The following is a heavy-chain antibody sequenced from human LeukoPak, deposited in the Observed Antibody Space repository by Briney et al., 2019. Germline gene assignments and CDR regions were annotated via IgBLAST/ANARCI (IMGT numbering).Heavy chain of an antibody. D-gene: IGHD6-13*01. CDR1: GYTFTGYY. Sequence: ASVKVSCKASGYTFTGYYMHWVRQAPGQGLEWMGRINPNSGGTNYAQKFQGRVTMTRDTSISTAYMELSSLRSEDTAVYYCARQGSSSWYYYYMDVWGKGTTVTVSS. V-gene: IGHV1-2*06. CDR2: INPNSGGT. CDR3: ARQGSSSWYYYYMDV. J-gene: IGHJ6*03.